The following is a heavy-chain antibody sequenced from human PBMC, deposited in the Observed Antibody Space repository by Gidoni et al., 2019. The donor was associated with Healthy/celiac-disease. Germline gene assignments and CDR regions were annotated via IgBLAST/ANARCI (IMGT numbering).Heavy chain of an antibody. V-gene: IGHV4-34*01. D-gene: IGHD3-22*01. Sequence: QVQLQPWGAGLLKPSETLSLTCAVYGGSFSGYYWSWIRQPPGKGLEWIGEINHSGSTNYNPSLKSRVTISVDTSKNQFSLKLSSVTAADTAVYYCASTYYDSSGYFFYWGQGTLVTVSS. J-gene: IGHJ4*02. CDR3: ASTYYDSSGYFFY. CDR1: GGSFSGYY. CDR2: INHSGST.